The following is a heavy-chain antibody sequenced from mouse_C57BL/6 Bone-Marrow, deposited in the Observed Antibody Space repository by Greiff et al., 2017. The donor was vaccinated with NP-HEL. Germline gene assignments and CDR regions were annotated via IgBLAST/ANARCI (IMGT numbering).Heavy chain of an antibody. CDR3: ARHLYYGSSYGGYYAMDY. CDR2: ISSGGSYT. V-gene: IGHV5-6*01. CDR1: GFTFSSYG. J-gene: IGHJ4*01. D-gene: IGHD1-1*01. Sequence: EVHLVESGGDLVKPGGSLKLSCAASGFTFSSYGMSWVRQTPDKRLEWVATISSGGSYTYYPDSVKGRFTISRDNAKNTLYLQMSSLKSEDTAMYYCARHLYYGSSYGGYYAMDYWGQGTSVTVSS.